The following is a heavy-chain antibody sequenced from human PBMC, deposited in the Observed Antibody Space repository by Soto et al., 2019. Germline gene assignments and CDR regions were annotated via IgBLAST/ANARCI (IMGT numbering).Heavy chain of an antibody. CDR1: GFDFEDYV. CDR3: AKSLYYYDSSPLDH. D-gene: IGHD3-22*01. J-gene: IGHJ4*02. V-gene: IGHV3-43D*04. Sequence: VQLVESGGIGVQTGGSLRLSCAAAGFDFEDYVMHWVRQVPGKGLEWVSLTNSDGTDSYYADSVKGRFTISRDNAKTTLYLQMDRLRPEDTALYFCAKSLYYYDSSPLDHWGQGTLVTVSS. CDR2: TNSDGTDS.